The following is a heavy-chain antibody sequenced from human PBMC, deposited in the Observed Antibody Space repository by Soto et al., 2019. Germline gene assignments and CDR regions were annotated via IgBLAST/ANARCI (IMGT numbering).Heavy chain of an antibody. CDR2: IYASGST. J-gene: IGHJ5*02. CDR1: GGSISSSY. D-gene: IGHD6-19*01. CDR3: AGDLVGYSSDWFNRFDP. V-gene: IGHV4-4*07. Sequence: PSETLSLTCTVSGGSISSSYWSWIRQPAGKGLEWIGRIYASGSTNYNPSLKSRVTMSVDTSKNQFSLKVNSVTAADTAVYYCAGDLVGYSSDWFNRFDPWGQGTLVTVSS.